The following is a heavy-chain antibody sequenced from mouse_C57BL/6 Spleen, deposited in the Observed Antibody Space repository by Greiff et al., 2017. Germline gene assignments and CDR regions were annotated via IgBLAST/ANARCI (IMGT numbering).Heavy chain of an antibody. CDR2: ISSGGSYT. J-gene: IGHJ4*01. CDR3: ARRSREDAMDY. CDR1: GFTFSSYG. Sequence: EVKLMESGGDLVKPGGSLKLSCAASGFTFSSYGMSWVRQTPDKRLEWVATISSGGSYTYYPDSVKGRFTISRDNAKNTLYLQMSSLKSEDKAMYYCARRSREDAMDYWGQGTSVTVSS. V-gene: IGHV5-6*02.